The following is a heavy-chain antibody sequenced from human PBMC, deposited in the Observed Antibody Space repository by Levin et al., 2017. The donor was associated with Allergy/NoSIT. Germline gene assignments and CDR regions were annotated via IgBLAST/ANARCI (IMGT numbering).Heavy chain of an antibody. CDR1: GGTFSSYA. CDR2: IIPILGIA. Sequence: KISCKASGGTFSSYAISWVRQAPGQGLEWMGRIIPILGIANYAQKFQGRVTITADKSTSTAYMELSSLRSEDTAVYYCARVSKYYDSSGYYYWYFDLWGRGTLVTVSS. D-gene: IGHD3-22*01. V-gene: IGHV1-69*04. J-gene: IGHJ2*01. CDR3: ARVSKYYDSSGYYYWYFDL.